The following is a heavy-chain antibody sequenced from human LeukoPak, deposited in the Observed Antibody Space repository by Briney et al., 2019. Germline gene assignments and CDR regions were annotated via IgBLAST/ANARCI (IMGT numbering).Heavy chain of an antibody. Sequence: PGGSLRLSCAASRFTFSSYAMSWARQAPGKGLEWVSGISGSVYSTYYADSVKGRFTISRDNSKNTLFLQMHSLRAEDTAVYYCAKGTQWLLPDSFDNWGQGTLVTVSS. J-gene: IGHJ4*02. D-gene: IGHD6-19*01. V-gene: IGHV3-23*01. CDR1: RFTFSSYA. CDR2: ISGSVYST. CDR3: AKGTQWLLPDSFDN.